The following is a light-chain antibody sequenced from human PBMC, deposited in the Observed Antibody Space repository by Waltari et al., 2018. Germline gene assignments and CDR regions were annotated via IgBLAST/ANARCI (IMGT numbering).Light chain of an antibody. CDR3: QQYGSSPWT. Sequence: DILLTQSPATLSLPPGERATLPCRASQSVSSDYLAWYLHIVGQAPRLLIYGASNRATGIPDRFSGSGSGTDFTLTISRLEPEDFAVYYCQQYGSSPWTFGQGTKVEIK. J-gene: IGKJ1*01. CDR2: GAS. V-gene: IGKV3-20*01. CDR1: QSVSSDY.